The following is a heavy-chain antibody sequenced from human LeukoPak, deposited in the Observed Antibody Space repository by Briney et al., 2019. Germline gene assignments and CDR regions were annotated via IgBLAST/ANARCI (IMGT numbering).Heavy chain of an antibody. Sequence: PGGSLRLSCAASGFTFSSYSMNRVRQAPGKGLEWVSSISSSSSYIYYADSVRGRFTISRDNAKNSLYLQMNSLRAEDTAVYYCARDYGYSSPLDYWGQGTLVTVSS. V-gene: IGHV3-21*01. J-gene: IGHJ4*02. D-gene: IGHD6-19*01. CDR2: ISSSSSYI. CDR3: ARDYGYSSPLDY. CDR1: GFTFSSYS.